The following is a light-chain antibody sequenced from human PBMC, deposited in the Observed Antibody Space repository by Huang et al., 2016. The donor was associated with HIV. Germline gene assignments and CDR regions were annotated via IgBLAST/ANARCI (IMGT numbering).Light chain of an antibody. Sequence: DIVMTQSPDSLAVSLGERATINCKSSQSVLYNSNNKNYLAWYQQKPGQPPNLFIYWASTRESGVPDRFSGSGSGTDFTLTISGLQAEDVAVYYCQQYYSTPTFGPGTKVDI. CDR1: QSVLYNSNNKNY. J-gene: IGKJ3*01. CDR2: WAS. V-gene: IGKV4-1*01. CDR3: QQYYSTPT.